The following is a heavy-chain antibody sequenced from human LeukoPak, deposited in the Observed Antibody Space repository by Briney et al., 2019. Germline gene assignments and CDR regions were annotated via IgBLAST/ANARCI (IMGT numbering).Heavy chain of an antibody. D-gene: IGHD6-19*01. V-gene: IGHV4-59*12. CDR2: IYYSGST. J-gene: IGHJ4*02. CDR1: GGSISSYY. Sequence: PSETLSLTCTVSGGSISSYYWSWIRQPPGKGLEWIGYIYYSGSTNYNPSLKSRVTISVDTSKNQFSLKLSSVTAADTAVYYCAGRYSSGKFDYWGQGTLVTVSS. CDR3: AGRYSSGKFDY.